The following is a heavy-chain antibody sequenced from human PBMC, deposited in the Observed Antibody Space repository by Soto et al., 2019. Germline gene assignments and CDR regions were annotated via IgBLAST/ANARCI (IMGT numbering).Heavy chain of an antibody. CDR3: ARGGHVVVVTAALAY. D-gene: IGHD2-21*02. CDR2: VNPSGGHT. J-gene: IGHJ4*02. Sequence: QVQLVQSGAEVKKPGASVKVSCKASGDTFTDYYIHWVRQAPGQGLEWMGTVNPSGGHTTYAQHFLGRITMTRDTSTRTLYMELTSLTPEDTAVYYCARGGHVVVVTAALAYWGQGTLVTVSS. V-gene: IGHV1-46*01. CDR1: GDTFTDYY.